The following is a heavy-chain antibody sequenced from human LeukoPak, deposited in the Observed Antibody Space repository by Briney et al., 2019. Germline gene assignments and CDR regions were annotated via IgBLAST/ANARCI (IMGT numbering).Heavy chain of an antibody. V-gene: IGHV3-23*01. D-gene: IGHD3-9*01. J-gene: IGHJ6*02. CDR3: ARAMRYYDILTGYYRHYYGMDV. CDR1: GFTFSSYA. Sequence: PGGSLRLSCAASGFTFSSYAMSWVRQAPGKGLEWVSAISGSGGSTYYADSVKGRFTISRDNSKNTLYLQMNSLRAEDTAVYYCARAMRYYDILTGYYRHYYGMDVWGQGTTVTVSS. CDR2: ISGSGGST.